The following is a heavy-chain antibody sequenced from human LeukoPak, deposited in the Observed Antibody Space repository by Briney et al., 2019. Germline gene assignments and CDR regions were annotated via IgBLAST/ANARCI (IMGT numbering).Heavy chain of an antibody. CDR3: ARDAWVDY. CDR2: ISKDGNSI. D-gene: IGHD1-26*01. J-gene: IGHJ4*02. V-gene: IGHV3-30-3*01. Sequence: GGSLRLSCAASGLTFSLNAMHWVRQAPGKGLEWVAVISKDGNSIRYAESVKGRFTISRDNPKNTLFLQVDSLRAEDTAVYYCARDAWVDYWGQGTLVTVSS. CDR1: GLTFSLNA.